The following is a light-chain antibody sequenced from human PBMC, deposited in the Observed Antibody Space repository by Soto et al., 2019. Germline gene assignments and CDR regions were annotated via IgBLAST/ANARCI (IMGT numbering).Light chain of an antibody. V-gene: IGKV1-33*01. CDR2: DAS. CDR1: QDIRNY. CDR3: QQYDNLLLT. Sequence: DIQMTQSPSSLSASVGDRVTITRQASQDIRNYLNWYQQKPGKAPKLLIYDASNLETGVPSRFSGSGSGTDFTFTISSLQPEDIATYYCQQYDNLLLTFGGGTKVDIK. J-gene: IGKJ4*01.